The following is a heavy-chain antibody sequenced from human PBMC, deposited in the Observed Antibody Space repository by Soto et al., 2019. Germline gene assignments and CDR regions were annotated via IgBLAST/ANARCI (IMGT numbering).Heavy chain of an antibody. CDR2: ISGGGINT. V-gene: IGHV3-23*01. CDR1: GFTFSSYA. Sequence: GGSLRLSCAASGFTFSSYALTWVRQAPGKGLEWVSVISGGGINTLYADSVKGRFTISRDNSKNTLYLQMNSLRADDTAVYYCATVGRANYFDNWGQGTLVPVSS. J-gene: IGHJ4*02. CDR3: ATVGRANYFDN.